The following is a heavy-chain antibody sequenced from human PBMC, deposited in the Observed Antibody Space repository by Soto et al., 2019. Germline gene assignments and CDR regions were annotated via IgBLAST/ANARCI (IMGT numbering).Heavy chain of an antibody. CDR2: INPSGDST. V-gene: IGHV1-46*01. D-gene: IGHD3-10*01. J-gene: IGHJ4*02. CDR3: ARDWEFAY. Sequence: QVLLVQSGAEVKIPGASVKISCKASGYTFTNYYMHWVRQAPGQGLEWMGIINPSGDSTTYAQKFRGRFTMTRDTSTNTLLMELSSLRSDDTAVYYCARDWEFAYWGQGTLVTVSS. CDR1: GYTFTNYY.